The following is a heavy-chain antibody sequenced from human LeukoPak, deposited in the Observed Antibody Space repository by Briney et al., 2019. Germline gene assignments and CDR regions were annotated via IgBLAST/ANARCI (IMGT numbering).Heavy chain of an antibody. CDR1: GFTFSSYG. J-gene: IGHJ4*02. CDR3: AKDLVRDCSGGSCYGIDY. V-gene: IGHV3-30*18. D-gene: IGHD2-15*01. CDR2: ISYDGSSK. Sequence: GRSLRLSCAASGFTFSSYGMHWVRQAPGKGLEWVAVISYDGSSKYYADSAKGRFTISRDNSKNTLYLQMNSLRAEDTAVYYCAKDLVRDCSGGSCYGIDYWGQGTLVTVSS.